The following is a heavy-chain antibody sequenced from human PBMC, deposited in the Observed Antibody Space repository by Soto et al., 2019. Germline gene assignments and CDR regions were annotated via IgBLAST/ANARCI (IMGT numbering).Heavy chain of an antibody. CDR2: IYYSGST. V-gene: IGHV4-39*01. D-gene: IGHD3-10*01. Sequence: QLQLQESGPGLVKPSETLSLTCTVSGGSISSSSYYWGWIRQPPGKGLEWIGSIYYSGSTYYNPSLKSRVTISVDTSKNQFSLKLSSVTAADTAVYYCARQGRGGVRGVPIDYWGQGTLVTVSS. CDR3: ARQGRGGVRGVPIDY. J-gene: IGHJ4*02. CDR1: GGSISSSSYY.